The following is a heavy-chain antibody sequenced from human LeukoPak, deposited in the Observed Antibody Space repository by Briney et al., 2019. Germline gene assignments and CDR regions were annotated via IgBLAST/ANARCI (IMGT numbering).Heavy chain of an antibody. CDR3: ATARFARIDY. Sequence: ASVKVSFKVSVYTLTELSMHWVRQAPGKGLEWMGGFDPEDGETIYAQKFQGRITMTEDTSTDTAYMELSSLRSEDTAVYYCATARFARIDYWGQGTLVTVSS. CDR1: VYTLTELS. J-gene: IGHJ4*02. D-gene: IGHD3-3*01. CDR2: FDPEDGET. V-gene: IGHV1-24*01.